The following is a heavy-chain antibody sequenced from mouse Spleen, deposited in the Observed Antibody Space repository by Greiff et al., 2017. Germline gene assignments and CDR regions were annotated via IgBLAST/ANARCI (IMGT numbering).Heavy chain of an antibody. CDR3: ARHLTYFDV. CDR2: ISNLAYSI. Sequence: EVKLMESGGGLVKPGGSLKLSCAASGFTFSDYGMAWVRQAPGKGPEWVAFISNLAYSIYYADTVTGRFTISRENAKNTLYLEMSSLRSEDTAMYYCARHLTYFDVWGAGTTVTVSS. J-gene: IGHJ1*01. CDR1: GFTFSDYG. V-gene: IGHV5-15*01.